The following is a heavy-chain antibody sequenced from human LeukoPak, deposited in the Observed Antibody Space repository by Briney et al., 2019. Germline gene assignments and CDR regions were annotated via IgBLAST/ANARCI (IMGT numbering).Heavy chain of an antibody. CDR3: VKREWELLGAFDI. CDR2: ISGSGGST. J-gene: IGHJ3*02. Sequence: GGSLRLSCAASGFTFSSYAMSWVRQAPGKGLEWVSAISGSGGSTYYADSVKGRFTISRDNSKNTLYLQMNSLRAEDTAVYYCVKREWELLGAFDIWGQGTMVTVSS. D-gene: IGHD1-26*01. V-gene: IGHV3-23*01. CDR1: GFTFSSYA.